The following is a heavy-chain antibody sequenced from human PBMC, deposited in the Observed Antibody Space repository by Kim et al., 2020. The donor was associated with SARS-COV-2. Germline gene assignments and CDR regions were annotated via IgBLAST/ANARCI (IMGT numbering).Heavy chain of an antibody. CDR2: IYSGNST. V-gene: IGHV3-53*01. CDR1: GFKVSGNY. D-gene: IGHD3-16*01. Sequence: GGSLRLSCAASGFKVSGNYMSWVRQAPGKGLEWISIIYSGNSTYYADSVKGRFTISRDNSKNTLDRRMSSLKVEDTAIYYCVGGPTRHYVWGRGTLVTVSS. CDR3: VGGPTRHYV. J-gene: IGHJ4*02.